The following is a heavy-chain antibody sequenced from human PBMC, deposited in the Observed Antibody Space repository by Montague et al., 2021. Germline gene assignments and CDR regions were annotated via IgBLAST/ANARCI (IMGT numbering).Heavy chain of an antibody. CDR1: GFTFSSYT. CDR2: IDSSSSYT. D-gene: IGHD6-6*01. V-gene: IGHV3-21*01. Sequence: SLRLSCAASGFTFSSYTMLWVRQAPGQGLQWVSSIDSSSSYTFYADSLKGRFTIPRDNAKNSLPLQINSLRADDTCVYYCARYEVASSRSSIDYWGRGTLVTVSS. CDR3: ARYEVASSRSSIDY. J-gene: IGHJ4*02.